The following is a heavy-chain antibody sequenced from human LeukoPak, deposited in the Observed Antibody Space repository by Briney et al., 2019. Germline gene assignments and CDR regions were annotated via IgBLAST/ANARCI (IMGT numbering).Heavy chain of an antibody. J-gene: IGHJ6*03. D-gene: IGHD1-26*01. V-gene: IGHV3-23*01. Sequence: PGGSLRLSCEASGFTFSNYAMSWVRQAPGKGLEWVSSISGSSDNTNYADSVKGRYTISRDNSKNILYLQMNSLRAEDTAVYYCARDPTSGSYYDYYYYYMDVWGKGTTVTVPS. CDR2: ISGSSDNT. CDR1: GFTFSNYA. CDR3: ARDPTSGSYYDYYYYYMDV.